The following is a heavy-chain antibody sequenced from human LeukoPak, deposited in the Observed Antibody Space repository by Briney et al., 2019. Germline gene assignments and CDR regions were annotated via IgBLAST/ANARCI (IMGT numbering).Heavy chain of an antibody. Sequence: GGSLRLSCAASGFTFSSYAMSWVRQAPGKGLEWVSVISGSGGSTYDADSVKGRFTISRDNSKNTLDLQMHSLRAEDTAVYYCAKGGGHNWFDPWGQGTLVTVSS. J-gene: IGHJ5*02. V-gene: IGHV3-23*01. D-gene: IGHD3-10*01. CDR1: GFTFSSYA. CDR3: AKGGGHNWFDP. CDR2: ISGSGGST.